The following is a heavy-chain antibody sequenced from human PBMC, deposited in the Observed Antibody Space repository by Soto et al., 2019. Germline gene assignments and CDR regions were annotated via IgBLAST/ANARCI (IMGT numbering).Heavy chain of an antibody. CDR3: DAPTYYYDSSGPPAW. CDR1: GYTFTNYD. D-gene: IGHD3-22*01. Sequence: ASVTVSCQASGYTFTNYDINWVRQAPGQGPEYMGWMNPNSGKIGYVQKFQGRVTMTSNTSISTAYMELSSLRFEDTAVHFRDAPTYYYDSSGPPAWWGQGTRVTVSS. CDR2: MNPNSGKI. J-gene: IGHJ4*02. V-gene: IGHV1-8*01.